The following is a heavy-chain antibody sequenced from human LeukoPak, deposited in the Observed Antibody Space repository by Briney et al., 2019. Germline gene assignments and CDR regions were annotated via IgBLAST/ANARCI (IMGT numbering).Heavy chain of an antibody. CDR3: ARSEWFGELVYYFDY. D-gene: IGHD3-10*01. CDR2: IYYSGST. J-gene: IGHJ4*02. V-gene: IGHV4-61*01. CDR1: GGSVSSGSYY. Sequence: PSETLSLTCTVSGGSVSSGSYYWSWTRQPPGKGLEWIGYIYYSGSTNYNPSLKSRVTISVDTSKNQFSLKLSSVTAADTAVYYCARSEWFGELVYYFDYWGQGTLVTVSS.